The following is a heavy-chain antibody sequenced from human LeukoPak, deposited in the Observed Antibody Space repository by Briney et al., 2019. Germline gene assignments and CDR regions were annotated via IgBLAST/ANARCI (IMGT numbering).Heavy chain of an antibody. CDR1: GGSISSGSYY. CDR2: IYTSGST. CDR3: ARGYPGGGDAFDI. V-gene: IGHV4-61*02. D-gene: IGHD2-8*02. J-gene: IGHJ3*02. Sequence: PSQTLSLXCTVSGGSISSGSYYWSWIRQPAGKGLEWTGRIYTSGSTNYNPSFKSRLTISVDTSKNQFSLKLSSVTAADTAVYYCARGYPGGGDAFDIWGQGTMVTVSS.